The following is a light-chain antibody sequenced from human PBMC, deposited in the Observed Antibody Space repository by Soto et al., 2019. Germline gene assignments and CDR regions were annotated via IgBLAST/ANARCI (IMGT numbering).Light chain of an antibody. CDR3: QTWGTGIHV. CDR2: LNNDGSH. CDR1: SGHSTYA. J-gene: IGLJ1*01. V-gene: IGLV4-69*01. Sequence: QAVLTQSPSASASLRASVKLTCTLDSGHSTYAIAWHQQQPEKGPRFLMKLNNDGSHIKGDGIPGRFSGSSSGAERYLTISSLQSEDEADYYCQTWGTGIHVFGAGTKVTVL.